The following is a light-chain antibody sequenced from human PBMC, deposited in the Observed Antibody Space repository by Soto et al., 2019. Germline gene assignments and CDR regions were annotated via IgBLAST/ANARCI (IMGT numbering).Light chain of an antibody. J-gene: IGKJ4*01. CDR3: QETYSSLT. CDR2: AAS. Sequence: DIQMTQSPSTLSASVGDSVTITCQASQDISNYLNWYQQKPGKAPKLLIYAASSLHTGVPSRFSGSGFGTDFTLTISSLQPEDFATYFCQETYSSLTFGGGTKVDIK. CDR1: QDISNY. V-gene: IGKV1-39*01.